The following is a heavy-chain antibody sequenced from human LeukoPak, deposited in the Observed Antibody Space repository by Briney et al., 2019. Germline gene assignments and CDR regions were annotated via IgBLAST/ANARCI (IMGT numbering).Heavy chain of an antibody. CDR1: GFTFSSFA. CDR2: ISYDGSNK. D-gene: IGHD5-12*01. Sequence: GGSLRPSCAASGFTFSSFARHWVRQAPGKGLEWVAVISYDGSNKYYADSVKGRFTISRDNSKNTLYLQMNSLRAEDTAVYYCARSRRLQTYYFDYWGQGTLVTVSS. J-gene: IGHJ4*02. CDR3: ARSRRLQTYYFDY. V-gene: IGHV3-30-3*01.